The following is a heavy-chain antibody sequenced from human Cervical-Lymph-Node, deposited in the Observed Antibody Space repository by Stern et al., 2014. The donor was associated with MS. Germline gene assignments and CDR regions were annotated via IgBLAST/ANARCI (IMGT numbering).Heavy chain of an antibody. V-gene: IGHV3-13*01. CDR1: GFTFSSYD. CDR2: IGSAGDT. J-gene: IGHJ4*02. CDR3: ARLSYDSTFDY. D-gene: IGHD3-22*01. Sequence: EVQLVESGGGLVQPGGSLRLSCAASGFTFSSYDMHWVRQVVGKGLEWVSAIGSAGDTYYPDSVKGRFTISRENAKRSLYLQMNGLRAGDTAVYYCARLSYDSTFDYWGQGTLVTVS.